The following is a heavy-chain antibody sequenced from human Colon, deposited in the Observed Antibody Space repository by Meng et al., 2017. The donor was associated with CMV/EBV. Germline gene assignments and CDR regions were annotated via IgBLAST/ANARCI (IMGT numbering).Heavy chain of an antibody. D-gene: IGHD4-11*01. V-gene: IGHV3-33*05. J-gene: IGHJ4*02. CDR1: GFSFSSYG. CDR3: ARALTHDYSFFDY. CDR2: ISFDENDE. Sequence: GESLKISCAASGFSFSSYGMHWARQAPGKGLEWVAFISFDENDEYYSDSVKGRFTISRDNSKNTLNLQMNSLRTEDTAMYYCARALTHDYSFFDYWGQGTLVTVSS.